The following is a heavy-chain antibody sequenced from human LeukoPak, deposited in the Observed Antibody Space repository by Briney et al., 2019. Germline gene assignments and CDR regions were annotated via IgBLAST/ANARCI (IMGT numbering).Heavy chain of an antibody. V-gene: IGHV3-30*04. CDR3: ARVGARQILDY. Sequence: PGGSLRLSCAASGFTFSSHAMHWVRQAPGKGLVWVAIISYDGSNKFYADSVKGRFTVSRDNAKNSLYLQMNSLRAEDTAVYYCARVGARQILDYWGQGTLVTVSS. J-gene: IGHJ4*02. CDR1: GFTFSSHA. D-gene: IGHD4-17*01. CDR2: ISYDGSNK.